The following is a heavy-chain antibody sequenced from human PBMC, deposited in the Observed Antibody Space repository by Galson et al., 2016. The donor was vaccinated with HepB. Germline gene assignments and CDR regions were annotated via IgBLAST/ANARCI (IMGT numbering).Heavy chain of an antibody. CDR3: VKGAEGAYEYYFDY. CDR2: ISDDGSNT. J-gene: IGHJ4*02. V-gene: IGHV3-30*18. Sequence: SLRLSCAASGFSFSTYGMHWVRQTPGKGLEWVAVISDDGSNTYYADSVKGRFTISRDNSKNTLYLQMNSLRAEDTAVYYCVKGAEGAYEYYFDYWGQGTLVTVSS. D-gene: IGHD3-16*01. CDR1: GFSFSTYG.